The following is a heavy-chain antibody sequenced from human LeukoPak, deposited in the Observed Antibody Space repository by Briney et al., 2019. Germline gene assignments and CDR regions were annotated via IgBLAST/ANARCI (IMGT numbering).Heavy chain of an antibody. V-gene: IGHV4-39*07. Sequence: SETLSLTCTVSGASISSSTYYWGWIRQPPGKGLEWIGSIYYSGSTYYNPSLKSRVTISIDTSKNQFSVKLSSVTAADTAVYYCARDRVLSGWPLGWFDPWGQGTLVTVSS. CDR3: ARDRVLSGWPLGWFDP. CDR2: IYYSGST. D-gene: IGHD6-19*01. CDR1: GASISSSTYY. J-gene: IGHJ5*02.